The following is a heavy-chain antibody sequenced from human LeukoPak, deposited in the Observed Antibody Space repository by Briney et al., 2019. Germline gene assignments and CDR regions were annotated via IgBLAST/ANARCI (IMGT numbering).Heavy chain of an antibody. V-gene: IGHV1-2*02. CDR3: ARDHSSGYYYGSWFDP. Sequence: GASVKVSCKASGYTFTGYYMHWVRQAPGQGLEWMGWINPNSGGTNYAQKFQGRVTMTRDTSISTAYMELSRLRSDDTAVYYCARDHSSGYYYGSWFDPWGQGTLVTVSS. CDR2: INPNSGGT. D-gene: IGHD3-22*01. CDR1: GYTFTGYY. J-gene: IGHJ5*02.